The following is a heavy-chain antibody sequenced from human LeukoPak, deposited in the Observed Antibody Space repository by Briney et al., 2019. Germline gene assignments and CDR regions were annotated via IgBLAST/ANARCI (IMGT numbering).Heavy chain of an antibody. CDR3: ARRGWDSSSWYTPYYYYYMDV. CDR1: GYTFTSYY. CDR2: INPSGGST. J-gene: IGHJ6*03. Sequence: ASVKVSCKASGYTFTSYYMHWVRQAPGQGLEWMGIINPSGGSTSYAQKFQGRVTMTRDMSTSTDYMELSSLRAEDTALYYCARRGWDSSSWYTPYYYYYMDVWGKGTTVTVSS. D-gene: IGHD6-13*01. V-gene: IGHV1-46*01.